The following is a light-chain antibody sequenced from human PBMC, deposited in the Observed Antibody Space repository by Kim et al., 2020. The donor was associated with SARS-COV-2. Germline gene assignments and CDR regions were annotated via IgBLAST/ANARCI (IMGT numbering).Light chain of an antibody. V-gene: IGLV2-14*03. J-gene: IGLJ1*01. CDR2: DVN. CDR1: SSDVGGYNY. Sequence: QSALTQPASVSGSPGQSITISCTGTSSDVGGYNYVSWYQQHPGKAPKLMIYDVNNRPSGVSNRFSGSKSGNTASLTISGLRAEDEADYYCSSYTSSSTPYVFGTGTKVTVL. CDR3: SSYTSSSTPYV.